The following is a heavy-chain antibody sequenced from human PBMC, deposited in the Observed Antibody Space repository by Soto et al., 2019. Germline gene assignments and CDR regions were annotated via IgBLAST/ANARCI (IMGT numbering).Heavy chain of an antibody. D-gene: IGHD5-18*01. CDR3: ARDTAMVTNYGMDV. Sequence: PGGSLRLSCAASGFTFSSYAMHWVRQAPGKGLEWVAVISYDGSNRYYADSVKGRFTISRDNSENTLYLQMNSLRAEDTAVYYCARDTAMVTNYGMDVWGQGTTVTVSS. J-gene: IGHJ6*02. V-gene: IGHV3-30-3*01. CDR2: ISYDGSNR. CDR1: GFTFSSYA.